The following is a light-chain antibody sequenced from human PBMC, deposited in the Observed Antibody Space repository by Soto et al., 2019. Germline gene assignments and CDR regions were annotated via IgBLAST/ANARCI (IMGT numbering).Light chain of an antibody. J-gene: IGLJ1*01. V-gene: IGLV2-23*02. Sequence: QSALTQPASVSGSPGQSITISCTGTTSDVGSYDLVSWYQHHPGKAPKLLMYEVSKRPSGVSDRFSGSKSGNTASLTISGLQTEDEADYYCCSFAGSSNLYVFGTETKLTVL. CDR2: EVS. CDR3: CSFAGSSNLYV. CDR1: TSDVGSYDL.